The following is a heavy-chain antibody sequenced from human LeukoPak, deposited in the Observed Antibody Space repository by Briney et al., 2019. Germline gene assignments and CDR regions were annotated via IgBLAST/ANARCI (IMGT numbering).Heavy chain of an antibody. CDR3: ARPRGAISEPFDY. J-gene: IGHJ4*02. D-gene: IGHD3-10*01. Sequence: GESLQIPCKGSGYSFTSYWIGWVRQMPGKGLEWMGIIYPGDSDTRYSPSFQGQVTISADKSISTAYLQWSSLKASDTAMYYCARPRGAISEPFDYWGQGTLVTVSS. CDR2: IYPGDSDT. V-gene: IGHV5-51*01. CDR1: GYSFTSYW.